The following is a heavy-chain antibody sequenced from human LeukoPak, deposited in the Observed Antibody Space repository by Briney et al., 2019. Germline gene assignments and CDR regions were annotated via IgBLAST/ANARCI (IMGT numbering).Heavy chain of an antibody. D-gene: IGHD3-3*01. CDR1: GFTFNHYA. CDR3: AKARGLLWELDV. J-gene: IGHJ6*02. V-gene: IGHV3-23*01. CDR2: ISGSGGSR. Sequence: PGGSLRLSCAASGFTFNHYAMSWVRQAPGKGLQWVSYISGSGGSRDYADSVKGRFTISRDNSKNTLFLQMNSLRAEDTAVYYCAKARGLLWELDVWGQGTTVTVSS.